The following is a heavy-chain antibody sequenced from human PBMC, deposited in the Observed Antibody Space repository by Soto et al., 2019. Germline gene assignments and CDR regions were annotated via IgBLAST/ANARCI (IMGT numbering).Heavy chain of an antibody. CDR1: GFTCSSYD. CDR3: AKATATGGGAFDI. D-gene: IGHD2-8*02. J-gene: IGHJ3*02. CDR2: ILVSGST. Sequence: GGSLRLSCAASGFTCSSYDMSWVRQAPGKGLEWVSTILVSGSTHYPDSVKGRFTISRDNSKNTVFLQMNSLTAGDTAVYYCAKATATGGGAFDICGQGTMVTVSS. V-gene: IGHV3-23*01.